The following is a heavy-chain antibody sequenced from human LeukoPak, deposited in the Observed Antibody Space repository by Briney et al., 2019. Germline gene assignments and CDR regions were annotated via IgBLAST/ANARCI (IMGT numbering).Heavy chain of an antibody. CDR3: ARTTEGGYTYGYFYYYYMDV. CDR2: IHYSGST. Sequence: SETLSLTCTVSGGFISSYYWSWIRQPPGKGLEWIGYIHYSGSTNYNPSLKSRVTISVDTSKNHFSLELSSVTAADTAVYYCARTTEGGYTYGYFYYYYMDVWGKGTTVTISS. J-gene: IGHJ6*03. CDR1: GGFISSYY. D-gene: IGHD5-18*01. V-gene: IGHV4-59*01.